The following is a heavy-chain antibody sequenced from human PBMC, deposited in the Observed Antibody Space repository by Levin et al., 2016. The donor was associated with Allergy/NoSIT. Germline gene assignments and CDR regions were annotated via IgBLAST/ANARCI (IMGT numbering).Heavy chain of an antibody. CDR1: GFTVSSNY. CDR2: IYSGGST. CDR3: ARDRIVVVPAAKNYYYYGMDV. Sequence: GGSLRLSCAASGFTVSSNYMSWVRQAPGKGLEWVSVIYSGGSTYYADSVKGRFTISRDNSKNTLYLQMNSLRAEDTAVYYCARDRIVVVPAAKNYYYYGMDVWGQGTTVTVSS. V-gene: IGHV3-53*01. J-gene: IGHJ6*02. D-gene: IGHD2-2*01.